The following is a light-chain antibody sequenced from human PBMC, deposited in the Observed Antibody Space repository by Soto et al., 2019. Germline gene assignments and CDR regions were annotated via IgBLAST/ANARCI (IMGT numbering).Light chain of an antibody. CDR2: TNN. V-gene: IGLV1-44*01. Sequence: HSVLTQPPSASGTPGQRVTISCSGSSSNIGGNTVSWYQQFPGTAPKLLIYTNNQRPSGVPDRFSGSKSDTSASLAISALQSEDEAHYYCAAWDDSLNGHVFGTGTKLTVL. CDR1: SSNIGGNT. CDR3: AAWDDSLNGHV. J-gene: IGLJ1*01.